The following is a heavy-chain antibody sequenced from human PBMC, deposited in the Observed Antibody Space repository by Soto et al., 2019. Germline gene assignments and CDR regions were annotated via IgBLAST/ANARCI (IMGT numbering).Heavy chain of an antibody. Sequence: EVQLVESGGGLIQPGGSLRLSCAVSGFTVSNNYMSWVRQAPGKGLEGVSVIYSGGYTAYGDSVKGRFTISRDNSKNTLFPQTHARGAAAPAVFSWATHPGGGGYWGQGTLVTVSS. CDR2: IYSGGYT. V-gene: IGHV3-53*01. J-gene: IGHJ4*02. CDR1: GFTVSNNY. CDR3: ATHPGGGGY. D-gene: IGHD3-10*01.